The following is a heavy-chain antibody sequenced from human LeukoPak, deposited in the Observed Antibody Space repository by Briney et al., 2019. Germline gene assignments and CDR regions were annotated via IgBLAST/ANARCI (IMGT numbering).Heavy chain of an antibody. D-gene: IGHD6-13*01. CDR3: ARLGIVPAGIDY. J-gene: IGHJ4*02. V-gene: IGHV1-2*02. CDR2: INPNSGGT. Sequence: ASVKVSCKASGYSFTDYYMYWVRQAPGQGLECMGWINPNSGGTNYAQKFQGRVTTTRDTSITTAYMELSRLRYDDTALYYCARLGIVPAGIDYWGQGTLLTVSS. CDR1: GYSFTDYY.